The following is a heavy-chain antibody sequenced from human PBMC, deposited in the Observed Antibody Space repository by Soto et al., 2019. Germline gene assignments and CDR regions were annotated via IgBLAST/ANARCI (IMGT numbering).Heavy chain of an antibody. CDR3: ARGPFWSGYTFDY. CDR1: GYTFTGYY. J-gene: IGHJ4*02. Sequence: ASVKVSCKASGYTFTGYYMHWVRQAPGQGLEWMGWINPNSGGTNYAQKFQSRVTMTRDTSISTAYMELSRLRSDDTAVYYCARGPFWSGYTFDYWGQGTLVTVSS. V-gene: IGHV1-2*02. D-gene: IGHD3-3*01. CDR2: INPNSGGT.